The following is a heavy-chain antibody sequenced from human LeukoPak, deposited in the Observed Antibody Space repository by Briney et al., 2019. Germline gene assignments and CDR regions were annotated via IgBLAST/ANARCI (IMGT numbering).Heavy chain of an antibody. J-gene: IGHJ4*01. Sequence: GGSLRLSCAASGFTFSTSAMHWVRQAPGKRPEWISYMSRTADRIDHADSVKGRFTMSRDNAKNSVYLQMNSLRVDDTAIYYCATRLPFTGYKNWGQGTLVTVSS. CDR3: ATRLPFTGYKN. CDR2: MSRTADRI. D-gene: IGHD5-24*01. V-gene: IGHV3-48*03. CDR1: GFTFSTSA.